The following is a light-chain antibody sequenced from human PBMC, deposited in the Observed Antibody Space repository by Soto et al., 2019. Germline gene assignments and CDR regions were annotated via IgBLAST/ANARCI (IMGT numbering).Light chain of an antibody. V-gene: IGKV3-15*01. J-gene: IGKJ5*01. Sequence: EIGMERSSATPSFSSREKATLSCRASQSVSSNLAWYQQKPGQAPRLLIYGASTRATGIPARFSGSGSGTEFTLTISSLQSEDFAVYYCQQYNNWPPITFGQGTRLEIK. CDR3: QQYNNWPPIT. CDR1: QSVSSN. CDR2: GAS.